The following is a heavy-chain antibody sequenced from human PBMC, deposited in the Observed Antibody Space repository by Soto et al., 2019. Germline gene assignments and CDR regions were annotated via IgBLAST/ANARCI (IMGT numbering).Heavy chain of an antibody. Sequence: QVQLVESGGGVVQPGRSLRLSCAASGFTFSRYAMHWVRQAPGKGLEWVAVISYDGSNKYYADSVKGRFTISRDNSKNTLYLQMNSLRAEDTAVYYCARAAPQDVWGQGTTVTVSS. J-gene: IGHJ6*02. V-gene: IGHV3-30-3*01. CDR3: ARAAPQDV. CDR2: ISYDGSNK. CDR1: GFTFSRYA.